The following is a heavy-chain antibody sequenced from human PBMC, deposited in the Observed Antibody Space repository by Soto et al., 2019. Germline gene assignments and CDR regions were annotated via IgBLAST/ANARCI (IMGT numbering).Heavy chain of an antibody. J-gene: IGHJ4*02. V-gene: IGHV4-39*01. D-gene: IGHD4-17*01. CDR1: GGSISSSSYY. Sequence: QLQLQESGPGLVKPSETLSLTCTVSGGSISSSSYYWGWIRQPPGKGLEWIGSIYYSGSTYYNPSLKSRVTISVDTSKNQFALKLSSVTAADTAVYYCARRGYGDYGDTQPIFDYWGQGTLVTVSS. CDR2: IYYSGST. CDR3: ARRGYGDYGDTQPIFDY.